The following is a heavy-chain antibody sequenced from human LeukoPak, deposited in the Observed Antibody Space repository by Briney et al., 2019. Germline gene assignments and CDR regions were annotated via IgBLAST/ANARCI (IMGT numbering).Heavy chain of an antibody. CDR1: GFTFSSYG. J-gene: IGHJ4*02. Sequence: GGTLRLSCAASGFTFSSYGMSWVRQAPGKGLEWVLAISGSGGSTYYADSVKGRFTISRDNSKNTLYLQMNSLRAEDTAVYYCAKDKSHSGSYYIDYWGQGTLVTVSS. D-gene: IGHD1-26*01. CDR3: AKDKSHSGSYYIDY. CDR2: ISGSGGST. V-gene: IGHV3-23*01.